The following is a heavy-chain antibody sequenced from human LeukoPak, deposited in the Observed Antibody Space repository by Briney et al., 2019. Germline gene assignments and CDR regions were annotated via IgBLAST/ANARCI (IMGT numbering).Heavy chain of an antibody. Sequence: PGRSLRLSCAASGFTFSSYGMHWVRQAPGKGLEWVAVISYDGSNKYYADSVKGRFTISRDNSKNTLYLQMNSLRAEDTAVYYRAKVELDYGSGSQIDYWGQGTLVTVSS. V-gene: IGHV3-30*18. D-gene: IGHD3-10*01. CDR2: ISYDGSNK. CDR1: GFTFSSYG. J-gene: IGHJ4*02. CDR3: AKVELDYGSGSQIDY.